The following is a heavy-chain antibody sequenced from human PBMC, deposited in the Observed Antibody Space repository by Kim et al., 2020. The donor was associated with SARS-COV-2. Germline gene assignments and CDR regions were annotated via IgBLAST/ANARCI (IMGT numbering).Heavy chain of an antibody. D-gene: IGHD4-17*01. CDR3: ARGYGDYIDY. CDR2: ISYDGSNK. CDR1: GFTFSSYG. J-gene: IGHJ4*01. Sequence: GGSLRLSCAASGFTFSSYGMHWVRQAPGKGLEWVAVISYDGSNKYYADSVKGRFTISRDNSKNTLYLQMNSLRAEDTAVYYCARGYGDYIDYWGRNPGHRLL. V-gene: IGHV3-30*03.